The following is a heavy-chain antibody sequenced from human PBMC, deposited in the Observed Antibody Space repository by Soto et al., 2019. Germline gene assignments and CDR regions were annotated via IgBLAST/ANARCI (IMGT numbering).Heavy chain of an antibody. J-gene: IGHJ5*02. D-gene: IGHD2-2*01. CDR3: ARESLGYCISTSCYAGNWFDP. V-gene: IGHV1-69*13. CDR2: IIPIFGTA. CDR1: GGTFSSYA. Sequence: SVKVSCKASGGTFSSYAISWVRQAPGQGLEWMGGIIPIFGTANYAQKFQGRVTITADESTSTAYMELSSLRSEDTAVYYCARESLGYCISTSCYAGNWFDPWG.